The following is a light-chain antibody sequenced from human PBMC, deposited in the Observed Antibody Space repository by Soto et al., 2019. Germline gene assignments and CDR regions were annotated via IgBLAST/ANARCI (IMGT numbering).Light chain of an antibody. CDR1: SSDVGGYDY. CDR2: EVS. CDR3: SSYTISSTSHVV. V-gene: IGLV2-14*01. Sequence: QSVLTQPASVSGSPVQSIPISCTGTSSDVGGYDYVSWYQQHPGKAPKLMIYEVSNRPSGVSNRFSGSKSGITASLTISGLQAEDEADYYCSSYTISSTSHVVFGGGTKVTVL. J-gene: IGLJ2*01.